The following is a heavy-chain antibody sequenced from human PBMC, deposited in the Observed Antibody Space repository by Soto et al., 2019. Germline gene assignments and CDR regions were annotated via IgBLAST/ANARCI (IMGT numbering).Heavy chain of an antibody. CDR3: ARHQTYYDILTGYYLDAFDI. J-gene: IGHJ3*02. V-gene: IGHV4-30-4*01. CDR2: IYYSGST. D-gene: IGHD3-9*01. CDR1: GGSISSGGYY. Sequence: SEALSLTCAVSGGSISSGGYYWSWIRQPPGKGLGWIGSIYYSGSTYYNPSLKSRVTISVDTSKNQFSLKLSSVTAADTAVYYCARHQTYYDILTGYYLDAFDIWGQGTMVTVSS.